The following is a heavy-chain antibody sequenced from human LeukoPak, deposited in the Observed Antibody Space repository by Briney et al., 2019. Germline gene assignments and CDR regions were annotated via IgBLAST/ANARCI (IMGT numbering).Heavy chain of an antibody. J-gene: IGHJ4*02. CDR2: IYYSGST. Sequence: SETLSLTCTVSGGAISRYYWTWIRQPPGKGLEWIGYIYYSGSTNYNPSLKSRVTISVDTSKNQFSLKLSSVTAADTAVYYCAGFRYYFDYWGQGTLVTVSS. V-gene: IGHV4-59*01. CDR3: AGFRYYFDY. CDR1: GGAISRYY.